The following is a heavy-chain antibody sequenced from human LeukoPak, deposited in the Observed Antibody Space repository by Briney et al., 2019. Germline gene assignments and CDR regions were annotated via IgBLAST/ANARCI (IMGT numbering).Heavy chain of an antibody. CDR2: MHYSGNT. CDR1: GGSISGSSYY. Sequence: SEALSLTCTVSGGSISGSSYYWGWIRQPPGKGLEWLGSMHYSGNTYYNPSLKSRVTISVDTSKNQFSLKLSSVTAADTAVYYCATEEMATTQYFQHWGQGTLVTVSS. V-gene: IGHV4-39*01. J-gene: IGHJ1*01. D-gene: IGHD5-24*01. CDR3: ATEEMATTQYFQH.